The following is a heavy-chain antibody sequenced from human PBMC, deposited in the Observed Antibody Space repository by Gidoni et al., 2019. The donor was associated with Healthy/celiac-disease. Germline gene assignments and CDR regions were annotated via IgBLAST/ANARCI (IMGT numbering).Heavy chain of an antibody. CDR1: GGSISSSSYY. CDR3: ARRGVTFDY. J-gene: IGHJ4*02. Sequence: QLQLQESGPGLVKPSETLSLTCTVSGGSISSSSYYWGWIRQPPGTGLEWIGSIYYSGSTYYNPSLKSRVTISVDTSKNQFSLKLSSVTAADTAVYYCARRGVTFDYWGQGTLVTVSS. D-gene: IGHD2-21*02. CDR2: IYYSGST. V-gene: IGHV4-39*01.